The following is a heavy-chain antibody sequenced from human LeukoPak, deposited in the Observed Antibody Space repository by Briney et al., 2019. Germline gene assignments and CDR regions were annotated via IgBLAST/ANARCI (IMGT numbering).Heavy chain of an antibody. CDR2: INPNSGGT. CDR3: ARDQGVTDPPPYGLDV. Sequence: ASVKVSCKASGYTFTGYHMHWVRQAPGQGLEWMGWINPNSGGTNYAQKFQGRVTMTRDTSISTAYMELSRLRSDDTAVYYCARDQGVTDPPPYGLDVWGQGTTVTVSS. V-gene: IGHV1-2*02. D-gene: IGHD3-10*01. CDR1: GYTFTGYH. J-gene: IGHJ6*02.